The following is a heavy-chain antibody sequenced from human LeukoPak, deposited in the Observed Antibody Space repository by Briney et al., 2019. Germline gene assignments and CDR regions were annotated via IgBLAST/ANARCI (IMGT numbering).Heavy chain of an antibody. CDR3: ARKEGSWYSRRVYYFDY. J-gene: IGHJ4*02. V-gene: IGHV4-61*02. Sequence: NPSETLSLTCTVSGGSISSGSHYWSWIRQPAGKGLEWIGRVYTSGSTYYNPSLKSRVTMSVDTSKNHFSLILNSVTAADTAVYYCARKEGSWYSRRVYYFDYWGQGTLVTVSS. D-gene: IGHD6-13*01. CDR1: GGSISSGSHY. CDR2: VYTSGST.